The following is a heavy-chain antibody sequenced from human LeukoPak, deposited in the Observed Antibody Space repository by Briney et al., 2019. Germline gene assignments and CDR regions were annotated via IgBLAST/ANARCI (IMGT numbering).Heavy chain of an antibody. CDR3: ARAGGVYTSVDYYYGMDV. CDR2: IIPIFGTA. Sequence: SVKVSCKASGGTFSSYAISWVRQAPGQGLEWMGGIIPIFGTANYAQKFQGRVTITADESTSTAYMELSSLRSEDTAVYYCARAGGVYTSVDYYYGMDVWGQGTTVTVSS. D-gene: IGHD2-8*02. CDR1: GGTFSSYA. V-gene: IGHV1-69*13. J-gene: IGHJ6*02.